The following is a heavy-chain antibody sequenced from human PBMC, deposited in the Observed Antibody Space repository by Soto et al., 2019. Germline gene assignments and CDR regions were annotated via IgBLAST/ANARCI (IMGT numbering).Heavy chain of an antibody. CDR3: ARQVHPCYSSD. CDR2: INPTSKYT. CDR1: GYTFTSYD. Sequence: ASVKVSCKASGYTFTSYDINWVRQAPGQGLEWVGWINPTSKYTAHAQKFQGRVTLTREISTATAYKELSSLTSEDTAVSSCARQVHPCYSSDWGPGTRFTVSS. V-gene: IGHV1-8*01. D-gene: IGHD2-15*01. J-gene: IGHJ4*02.